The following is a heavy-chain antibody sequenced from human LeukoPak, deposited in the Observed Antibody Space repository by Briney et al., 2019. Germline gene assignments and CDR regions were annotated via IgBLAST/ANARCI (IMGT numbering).Heavy chain of an antibody. V-gene: IGHV4-34*01. D-gene: IGHD6-19*01. CDR3: ARGYSSGWYPSASHWFDP. J-gene: IGHJ5*02. CDR1: SGSITGYY. CDR2: INHSGST. Sequence: SETLSLTCTVSSGSITGYYWSWIRQPPGKGLEWIGEINHSGSTNYNPSLKSRVTISVDTSKNQFSLKLSSVTAADTAVYYCARGYSSGWYPSASHWFDPWGQGTLVTVSS.